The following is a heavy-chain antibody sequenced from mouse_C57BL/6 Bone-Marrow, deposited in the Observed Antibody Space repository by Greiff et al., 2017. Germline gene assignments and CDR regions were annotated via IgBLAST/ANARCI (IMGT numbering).Heavy chain of an antibody. CDR2: ISYDGSN. CDR1: GYSITSGYY. V-gene: IGHV3-6*01. CDR3: AYYYGSSPPFAY. Sequence: VQLQQSGPGLVKPSQSLSLTCSVTGYSITSGYYWNWIRQFPGNKLEWMGYISYDGSNNYNPSLKNRISITRDTSKNQFFLKLNSVTTEDTATYYCAYYYGSSPPFAYWGQGTLVTVSA. D-gene: IGHD1-1*01. J-gene: IGHJ3*01.